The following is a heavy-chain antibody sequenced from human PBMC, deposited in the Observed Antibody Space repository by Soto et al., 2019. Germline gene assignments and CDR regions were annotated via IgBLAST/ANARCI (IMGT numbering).Heavy chain of an antibody. V-gene: IGHV3-21*01. CDR2: ISTTSTYI. CDR3: TRDYVMGV. CDR1: GLTFSGDA. J-gene: IGHJ6*02. Sequence: GGFLSLCSGASGLTFSGDAMNLVRQAPGKGLEWVSSISTTSTYIYYADSVRGRFTISRDNANNSLHLQMNSLRAEDTAVYYCTRDYVMGVWGQGTTVTVSS. D-gene: IGHD3-10*02.